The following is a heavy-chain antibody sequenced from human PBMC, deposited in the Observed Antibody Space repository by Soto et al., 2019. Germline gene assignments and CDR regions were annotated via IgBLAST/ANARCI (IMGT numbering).Heavy chain of an antibody. Sequence: PGGSLRLSCAASGFPFSVYYMSWIRQAPGKGLEWLSYITDSGSTIYYADSVKGRFTISRDNAKNSLYLQMNSLRAEDTAVYYCARVGWTSLTFLDYWSQGTLVTVSS. V-gene: IGHV3-11*01. CDR1: GFPFSVYY. CDR3: ARVGWTSLTFLDY. CDR2: ITDSGSTI. D-gene: IGHD4-17*01. J-gene: IGHJ4*02.